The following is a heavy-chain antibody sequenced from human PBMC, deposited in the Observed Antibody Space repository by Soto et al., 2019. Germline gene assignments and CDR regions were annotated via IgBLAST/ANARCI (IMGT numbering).Heavy chain of an antibody. CDR1: GFTFSSYA. CDR2: ISYDGSNK. CDR3: ARVEKVGPSAFDI. D-gene: IGHD3-3*01. V-gene: IGHV3-30-3*01. Sequence: PGGSLRLSCAASGFTFSSYAMHWVRQAPGKGLEWVAVISYDGSNKYYADSVKGRFTISRDNSKNTLYLQMNSLRSEDTAVYYCARVEKVGPSAFDIWGQGTMVTVSS. J-gene: IGHJ3*02.